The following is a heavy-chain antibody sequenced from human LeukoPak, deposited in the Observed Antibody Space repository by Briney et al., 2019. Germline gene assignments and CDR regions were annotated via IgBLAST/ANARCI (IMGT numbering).Heavy chain of an antibody. CDR1: GGSISSRSYY. J-gene: IGHJ3*02. V-gene: IGHV4-39*01. D-gene: IGHD3-10*01. Sequence: SETLSLTCSVSGGSISSRSYYWGWIRQPPGKGLEWIGSFHYSGSTYYNPSLKSRVTISEDTSKNQSSLKLSSVTAADTAVYYCARSFGSGTYSAFDIWGQGTMVTVSS. CDR2: FHYSGST. CDR3: ARSFGSGTYSAFDI.